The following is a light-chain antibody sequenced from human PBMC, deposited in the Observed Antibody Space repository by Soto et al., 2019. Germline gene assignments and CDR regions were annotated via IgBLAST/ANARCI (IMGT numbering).Light chain of an antibody. Sequence: QYALTRPASVSGSPGQSISISCTGTSSDVGAYEYVSFYQHRPGKAXKYLIYXXXXRXPGXXXLFSGXXXCTTASLAISGLQAEDEADYYCSSYTTTDPYVFGTGTKVTVL. V-gene: IGLV2-14*01. J-gene: IGLJ1*01. CDR3: SSYTTTDPYV. CDR1: SSDVGAYEY. CDR2: XXX.